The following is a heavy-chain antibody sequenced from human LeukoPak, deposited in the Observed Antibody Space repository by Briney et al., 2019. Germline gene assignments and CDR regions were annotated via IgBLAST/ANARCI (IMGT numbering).Heavy chain of an antibody. CDR2: INPNSGGT. D-gene: IGHD3-10*01. CDR3: ASPGGQGSGSYSTLYYYYYGMDV. CDR1: GYTFTGYD. Sequence: GASVKVSCKASGYTFTGYDMHWVRQAPGQGLEWMGWINPNSGGTNYAQKFQGRVTMTRDTSISTAYMELSRLRSDDTAVYYCASPGGQGSGSYSTLYYYYYGMDVWGQGTTVTVSS. V-gene: IGHV1-2*02. J-gene: IGHJ6*02.